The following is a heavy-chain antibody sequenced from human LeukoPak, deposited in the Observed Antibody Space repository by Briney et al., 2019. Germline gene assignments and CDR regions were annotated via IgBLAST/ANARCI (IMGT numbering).Heavy chain of an antibody. Sequence: GGSLRLSCAASGLTFSSYGMHWVRQAPGKGLEWVAFIRFDGSNIYYADSVKGRFTISRDNSKNTLYLQMNSLRAEDTAVYYCAKEPIAVAGTGYYFDYWGQGTLVTVSS. CDR2: IRFDGSNI. J-gene: IGHJ4*02. CDR1: GLTFSSYG. CDR3: AKEPIAVAGTGYYFDY. V-gene: IGHV3-30*02. D-gene: IGHD6-19*01.